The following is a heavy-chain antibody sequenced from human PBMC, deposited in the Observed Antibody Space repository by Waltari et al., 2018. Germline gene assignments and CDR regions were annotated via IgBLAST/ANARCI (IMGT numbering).Heavy chain of an antibody. D-gene: IGHD3-3*01. J-gene: IGHJ4*02. CDR3: ARGRPDGNYFWTGYYHFDS. CDR2: IDESGNT. Sequence: QVQLQQWGAGLLKPSETLSLTCAVHGGSFIGYYWSWIRQPPGKRLEWIGDIDESGNTNYNPSLKSRVTISIYTSRIQFSLKLTSVTAADTAVYYCARGRPDGNYFWTGYYHFDSWGQGTLVTVSS. V-gene: IGHV4-34*02. CDR1: GGSFIGYY.